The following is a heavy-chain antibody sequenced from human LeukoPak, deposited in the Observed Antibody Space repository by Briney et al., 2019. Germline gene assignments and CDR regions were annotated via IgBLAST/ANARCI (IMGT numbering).Heavy chain of an antibody. CDR2: ITGGGDTT. V-gene: IGHV3-23*01. D-gene: IGHD3-9*01. Sequence: GGSLRLSCAASGFTFSNAWMTWVRQAPGKGLEWVSAITGGGDTTYYADSVKGRFTISRDNSKNTLYLQMNNLRAEDTAIYYCAKAANYDILTGYYLDYRGQGTLVTVSS. J-gene: IGHJ4*02. CDR1: GFTFSNAW. CDR3: AKAANYDILTGYYLDY.